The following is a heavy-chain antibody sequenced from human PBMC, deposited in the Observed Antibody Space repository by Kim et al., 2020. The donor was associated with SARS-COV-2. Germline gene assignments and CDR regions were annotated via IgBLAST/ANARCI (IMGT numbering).Heavy chain of an antibody. Sequence: ASVKVSCKASGYTFTNYAIHWVSQAPGQRLEWMGWINAGNGNTRYSQNFQGRVTFTGDTSASTASMELSSLRSEDTAVYYCARGDCSGTTCFNPRHDYWGQGTLVTVSS. V-gene: IGHV1-3*01. D-gene: IGHD2-2*01. CDR3: ARGDCSGTTCFNPRHDY. CDR2: INAGNGNT. J-gene: IGHJ4*02. CDR1: GYTFTNYA.